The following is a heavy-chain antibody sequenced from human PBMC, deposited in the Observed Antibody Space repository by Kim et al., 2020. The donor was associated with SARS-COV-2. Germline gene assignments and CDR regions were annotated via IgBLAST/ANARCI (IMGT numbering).Heavy chain of an antibody. Sequence: YAQKFQGRDTMPRDTTTSTVYMELSSLRSEDTAVYYCARDKIGGGSCLDYWGQGTLVTVSS. J-gene: IGHJ4*02. V-gene: IGHV1-46*01. CDR3: ARDKIGGGSCLDY. D-gene: IGHD2-15*01.